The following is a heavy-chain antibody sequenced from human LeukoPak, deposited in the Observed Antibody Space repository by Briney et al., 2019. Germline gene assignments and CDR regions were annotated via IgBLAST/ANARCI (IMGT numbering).Heavy chain of an antibody. CDR3: EGRYCSSTTCCLDY. V-gene: IGHV3-48*04. CDR2: ISSSSSTI. J-gene: IGHJ4*02. Sequence: GGSLSLSCAASVFIFSSYSVNWLRQAPGKGLEWVSYISSSSSTIYYADSVKGRFTISKDNAQNSLYLQMNSRPAEMTAVYCGEGRYCSSTTCCLDYWGQRTLVTVSS. D-gene: IGHD2-2*01. CDR1: VFIFSSYS.